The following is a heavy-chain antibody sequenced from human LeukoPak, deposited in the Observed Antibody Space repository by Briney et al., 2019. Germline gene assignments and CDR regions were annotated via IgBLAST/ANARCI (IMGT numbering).Heavy chain of an antibody. D-gene: IGHD4-23*01. Sequence: GGSLRLSCAASGFTVSSNYMSWVRQAPGKGLEWVSVIYSGGSTYYADSVKGRFTISRDNSKNTLYLQMNSLRAEDTAVYYCASNGYGGWCRNAFDIWGQGTMVTVSS. CDR1: GFTVSSNY. CDR3: ASNGYGGWCRNAFDI. J-gene: IGHJ3*02. V-gene: IGHV3-66*01. CDR2: IYSGGST.